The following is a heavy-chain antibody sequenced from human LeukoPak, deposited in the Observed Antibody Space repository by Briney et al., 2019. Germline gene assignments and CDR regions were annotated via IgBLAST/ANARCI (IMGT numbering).Heavy chain of an antibody. Sequence: PSETLSLTCTVSGGSISSGFYYWSWIRQPAGKGLEWIGRIYTSGSTNYNPSLKSRVTISVDTSENQFSLKLSSVTAADTAVYYCARGKAGALWFGELWLGGNMNWFDPWGQGTLVTVSS. CDR3: ARGKAGALWFGELWLGGNMNWFDP. V-gene: IGHV4-61*02. CDR2: IYTSGST. D-gene: IGHD3-10*01. CDR1: GGSISSGFYY. J-gene: IGHJ5*02.